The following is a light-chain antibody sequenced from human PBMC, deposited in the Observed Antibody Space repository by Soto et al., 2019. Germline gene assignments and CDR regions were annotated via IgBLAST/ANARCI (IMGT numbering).Light chain of an antibody. J-gene: IGKJ1*01. V-gene: IGKV3-20*01. CDR3: QQYGSTPPT. CDR1: ESVSNDH. CDR2: GAY. Sequence: EIVLTQSTGTLSLSPGERATLSCRASESVSNDHLAWYQRKPGQAPRLLIYGAYYRATDIPYRFSGSGSGTDFTLTIARLEAEDFAVYICQQYGSTPPTFGLGTKGEI.